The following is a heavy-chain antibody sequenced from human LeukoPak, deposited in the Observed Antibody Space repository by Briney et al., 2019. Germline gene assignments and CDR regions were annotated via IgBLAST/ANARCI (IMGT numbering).Heavy chain of an antibody. J-gene: IGHJ4*02. CDR2: ISYDGSNK. D-gene: IGHD3-10*01. Sequence: RAASGFSFSSYSLHWVSQAPGKGLEWVAVISYDGSNKYYADSVKGRFTISRDNSKNTLYLQMNSLRAEDTAVYYCARETPAPPPDLRRGLFDNSRQSTMATVSS. CDR3: ARETPAPPPDLRRGLFDN. V-gene: IGHV3-30-3*01. CDR1: GFSFSSYS.